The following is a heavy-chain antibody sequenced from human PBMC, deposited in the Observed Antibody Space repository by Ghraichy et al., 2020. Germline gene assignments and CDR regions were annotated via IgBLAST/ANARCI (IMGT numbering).Heavy chain of an antibody. Sequence: GGSLRLSCAASGFTFSTFAMSWVRQAPGKGLEWVSTISESGNTYYADSVKGRFTISRDNSKNTLSLQVSSLRVEDTAIYYCAKRPPRQPGFYYFHYWGQGTLVTVSS. CDR3: AKRPPRQPGFYYFHY. CDR2: ISESGNT. CDR1: GFTFSTFA. D-gene: IGHD3-3*01. V-gene: IGHV3-23*01. J-gene: IGHJ4*02.